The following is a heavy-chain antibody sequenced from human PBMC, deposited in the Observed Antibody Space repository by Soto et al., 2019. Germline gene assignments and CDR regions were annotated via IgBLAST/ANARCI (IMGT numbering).Heavy chain of an antibody. D-gene: IGHD6-13*01. CDR1: GFTFSSYA. Sequence: GGSLRLSCAASGFTFSSYAMSWVRQAPGKGLEWVSGISGSGGSKYYADSVKGRLTISRDNSKNTLYLQMNGLRAEDTAVYYCAKGGSNWFFDFWGQGSLVTVSA. CDR3: AKGGSNWFFDF. J-gene: IGHJ4*02. V-gene: IGHV3-23*01. CDR2: ISGSGGSK.